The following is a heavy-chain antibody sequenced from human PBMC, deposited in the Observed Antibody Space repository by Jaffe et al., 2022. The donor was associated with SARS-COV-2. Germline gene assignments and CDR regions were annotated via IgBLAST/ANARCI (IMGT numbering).Heavy chain of an antibody. CDR3: AKTTVLAFDI. Sequence: EVQLVASGGGLVQPGGSLRLSCAASGLTFSSYNMNWVRQAPGKGLEWVSYISSSSDIIYYVDSVKGRFTISRDNAKNSLYLQMNSLRTEDTAVYYCAKTTVLAFDIWGQGTMVTVSS. CDR2: ISSSSDII. V-gene: IGHV3-48*01. CDR1: GLTFSSYN. D-gene: IGHD4-17*01. J-gene: IGHJ3*02.